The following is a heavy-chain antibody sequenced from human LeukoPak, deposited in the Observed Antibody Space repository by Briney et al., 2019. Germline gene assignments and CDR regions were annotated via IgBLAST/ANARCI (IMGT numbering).Heavy chain of an antibody. D-gene: IGHD2-15*01. V-gene: IGHV1-8*01. CDR1: GYTFTSYD. CDR3: ARVFAQYCSGGSCYSRALHY. Sequence: WASVKVSCKSSGYTFTSYDINCVRQASGQGREWMGWMNPNSGNTGYAQKFQGRVTMTRNTSLSTAYMELSSLRSEDTAVYYCARVFAQYCSGGSCYSRALHYWGQGTLVTVSS. J-gene: IGHJ4*02. CDR2: MNPNSGNT.